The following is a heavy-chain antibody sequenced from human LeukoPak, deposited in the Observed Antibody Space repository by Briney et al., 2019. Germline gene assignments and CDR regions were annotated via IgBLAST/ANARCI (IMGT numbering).Heavy chain of an antibody. CDR3: ARELADTAMVYFDY. Sequence: GASVKVSCKASGYTFTGYYMHWVRQAPGQGLEWMGWINPNSGGTNYAQKFQGRVTMTRDTSISTAYTELSRLRSDDTAVYYCARELADTAMVYFDYWGQGTLVTVSS. V-gene: IGHV1-2*02. CDR1: GYTFTGYY. J-gene: IGHJ4*02. CDR2: INPNSGGT. D-gene: IGHD5-18*01.